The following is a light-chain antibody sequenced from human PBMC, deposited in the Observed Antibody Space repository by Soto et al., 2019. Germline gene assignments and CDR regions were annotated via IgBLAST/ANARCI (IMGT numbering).Light chain of an antibody. CDR2: DVS. Sequence: EIVLTQSPVTLSLSPGDRATLSCRPSQSVSSFLAWYQQKPGQPPRLLIYDVSNRAAGIPARFSGSGSGTDFTLTISSLEPEDFATYYCQQANSFSSLTFGGGTKVEIK. CDR1: QSVSSF. CDR3: QQANSFSSLT. V-gene: IGKV3-11*01. J-gene: IGKJ4*01.